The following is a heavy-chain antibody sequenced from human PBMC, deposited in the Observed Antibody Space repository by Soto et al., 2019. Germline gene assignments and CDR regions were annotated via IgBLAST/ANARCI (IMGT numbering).Heavy chain of an antibody. Sequence: VQLVESGGGLVQPGGSLRLSCAASGFTFSSYWMHWVRQAPGKGLVWVSRINSDGSSTTYADSVKGRFTISRDNAQNTVYLQMNSLRAEHTAVYYCASKHSSRAFDYWGQGTLVTVSS. CDR2: INSDGSST. J-gene: IGHJ4*02. CDR1: GFTFSSYW. D-gene: IGHD6-13*01. V-gene: IGHV3-74*01. CDR3: ASKHSSRAFDY.